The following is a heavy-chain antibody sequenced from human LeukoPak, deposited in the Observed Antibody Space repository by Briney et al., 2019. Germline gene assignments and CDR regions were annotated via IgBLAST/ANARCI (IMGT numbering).Heavy chain of an antibody. CDR1: GGSISSSSYY. CDR2: IYYSGST. J-gene: IGHJ4*02. V-gene: IGHV4-39*07. Sequence: SETLSLTCTVSGGSISSSSYYWGWIRQPPGKGLEWIGSIYYSGSTYYNPSLRSRVTISVDTSKNQFSLKLSSVTAADTAVYYCARDLENYDSSGYYHNYFDYWGQGTLVTVSS. CDR3: ARDLENYDSSGYYHNYFDY. D-gene: IGHD3-22*01.